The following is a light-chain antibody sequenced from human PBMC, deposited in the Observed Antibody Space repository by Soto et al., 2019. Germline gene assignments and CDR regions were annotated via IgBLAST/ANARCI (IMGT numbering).Light chain of an antibody. CDR2: EVT. CDR3: SSYTATNSPV. V-gene: IGLV2-14*01. Sequence: QSALTQPASVSGSPGQSITISCTGTSSDIGGYNYVSWYQHHPGKAPKLMIYEVTKRPSEISTRFSGSKSGNMASLTISGLQAEDEADYYCSSYTATNSPVFGGGTKVTVL. J-gene: IGLJ2*01. CDR1: SSDIGGYNY.